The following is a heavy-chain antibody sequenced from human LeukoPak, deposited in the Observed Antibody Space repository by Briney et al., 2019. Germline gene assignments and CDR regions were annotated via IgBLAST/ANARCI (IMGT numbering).Heavy chain of an antibody. J-gene: IGHJ4*02. CDR2: TNPNSGNT. Sequence: ASVKVSCKASGYTFTSYDINWVRQATGQGLEWMGWTNPNSGNTGYAQKFQGRVTMTRNTSISTAYMELSSLRSEDTAVYYCTVLGYCSGGSCYGVDYWGQGTLVTVSS. V-gene: IGHV1-8*01. CDR1: GYTFTSYD. D-gene: IGHD2-15*01. CDR3: TVLGYCSGGSCYGVDY.